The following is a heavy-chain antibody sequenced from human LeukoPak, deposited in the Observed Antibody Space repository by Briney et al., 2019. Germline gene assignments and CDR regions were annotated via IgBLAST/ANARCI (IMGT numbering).Heavy chain of an antibody. V-gene: IGHV3-21*01. CDR1: GFTFSGYS. D-gene: IGHD3-22*01. CDR3: ARDHYYDSSGYPDY. Sequence: PGGSLRLSCAASGFTFSGYSMIWVRQAPGKGLEWVSSISSSSSYIYYAHSVKGRFTISRDNAKNSLYLQMNSLRAEDTAVYYCARDHYYDSSGYPDYWGQGTLVTVSS. CDR2: ISSSSSYI. J-gene: IGHJ4*02.